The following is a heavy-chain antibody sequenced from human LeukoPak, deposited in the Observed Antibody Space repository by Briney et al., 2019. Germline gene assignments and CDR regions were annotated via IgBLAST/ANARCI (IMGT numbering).Heavy chain of an antibody. V-gene: IGHV4-38-2*02. CDR2: IYHSGST. Sequence: SESLSLTCTVSGYSISSGYYWGCIRQPPGKGLEWIGSIYHSGSTYHNPSLKSRVTISVDTSKKQSSLKLSSVTAADTAVYYCARAYYGDYSFDYWGQGTLVTVSS. CDR3: ARAYYGDYSFDY. D-gene: IGHD4-17*01. J-gene: IGHJ4*02. CDR1: GYSISSGYY.